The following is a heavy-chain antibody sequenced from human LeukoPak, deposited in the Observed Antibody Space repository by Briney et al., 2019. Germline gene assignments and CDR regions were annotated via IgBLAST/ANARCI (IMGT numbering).Heavy chain of an antibody. Sequence: ASVKVSCKASGYTFTGYYIHWVRRAPGQGLEWMGWINPKSGGTIYAQKFQGRVTMTRDTSISTAYMELSRLRSDDAAVYYCARDTRYYYDSSAYYRSNAFDIWGQGTMVTVSS. CDR1: GYTFTGYY. J-gene: IGHJ3*02. D-gene: IGHD3-22*01. CDR3: ARDTRYYYDSSAYYRSNAFDI. CDR2: INPKSGGT. V-gene: IGHV1-2*02.